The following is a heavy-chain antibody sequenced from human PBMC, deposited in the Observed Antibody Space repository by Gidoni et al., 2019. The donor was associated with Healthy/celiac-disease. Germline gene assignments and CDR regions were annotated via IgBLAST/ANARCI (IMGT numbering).Heavy chain of an antibody. J-gene: IGHJ4*02. CDR1: GLTFSDYY. CDR2: MSSSGSTI. Sequence: QVQLVESGGGLVKHGGSLRLSCAASGLTFSDYYMSWIRQAPGKGLGWVSYMSSSGSTIYYADSVKGRFTISRDNAKNSLYLQMNSLRAEDTAVYYCARDRIAEPIDYWGQGTLVTVSS. D-gene: IGHD6-13*01. CDR3: ARDRIAEPIDY. V-gene: IGHV3-11*01.